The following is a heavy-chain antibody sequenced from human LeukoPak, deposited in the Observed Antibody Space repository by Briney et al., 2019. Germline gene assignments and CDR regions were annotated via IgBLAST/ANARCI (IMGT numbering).Heavy chain of an antibody. CDR2: ISGSGGST. D-gene: IGHD6-19*01. V-gene: IGHV3-23*01. J-gene: IGHJ4*02. CDR3: AKGMEIAVAGTWDY. Sequence: PGGSLRLSCAASGFTFEDYAMQCVRQAPGKGLEWVSAISGSGGSTYYADSVKGRFTISRDNSKNMLYLQMTSLRAEDTAVYYCAKGMEIAVAGTWDYWGQGTLVTVSS. CDR1: GFTFEDYA.